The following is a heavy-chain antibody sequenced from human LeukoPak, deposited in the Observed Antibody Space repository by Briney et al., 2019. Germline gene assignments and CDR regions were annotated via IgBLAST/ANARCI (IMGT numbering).Heavy chain of an antibody. V-gene: IGHV4-4*02. D-gene: IGHD2-8*01. CDR1: GGSITSTNW. CDR2: VSLSGLT. CDR3: SRENGAFSPFGY. Sequence: PSETPSLPCGVSGGSITSTNWWGWVRQPPRQGLEWVGEVSLSGLTNYNPSLSSRVIMALDTSKNHLSLNLTSVTAADTAVYYCSRENGAFSPFGYWGQGTLVTVPS. J-gene: IGHJ4*02.